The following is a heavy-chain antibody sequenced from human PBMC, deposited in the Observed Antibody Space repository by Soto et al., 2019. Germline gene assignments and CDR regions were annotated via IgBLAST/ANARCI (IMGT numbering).Heavy chain of an antibody. CDR3: ARDRAGGSYSFAY. Sequence: QVQLVQSGAEVKKPGASVKVSCKASGYSFTRDGISWVRQAPGQGLEWMGWISAYNGNTNYAQKLQGRGTMTTDTSTSQAYRELGSLRSDDTAVYYGARDRAGGSYSFAYWGQGTMVTVSS. D-gene: IGHD1-26*01. J-gene: IGHJ4*02. CDR1: GYSFTRDG. V-gene: IGHV1-18*01. CDR2: ISAYNGNT.